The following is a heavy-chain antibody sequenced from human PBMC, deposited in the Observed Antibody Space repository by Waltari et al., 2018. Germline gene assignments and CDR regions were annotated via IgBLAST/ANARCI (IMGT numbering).Heavy chain of an antibody. Sequence: QVQLVESGGGVVQPGMSLRLSCAASGFSPSHFGMHWVRQAPGKGLEWVALTWFDGSKTYYADSVRGRFTISRDNSKNTLYLDINTLRVDDTAIYYCAKDAFGNTYLDHWGQGTLVTVSS. J-gene: IGHJ5*02. CDR3: AKDAFGNTYLDH. CDR1: GFSPSHFG. V-gene: IGHV3-33*06. D-gene: IGHD3-10*01. CDR2: TWFDGSKT.